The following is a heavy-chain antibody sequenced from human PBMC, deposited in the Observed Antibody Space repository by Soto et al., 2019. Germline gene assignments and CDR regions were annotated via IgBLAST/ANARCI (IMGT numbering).Heavy chain of an antibody. CDR1: GFTFSTYG. Sequence: PGGSLRLSCAASGFTFSTYGMHWVRQAPGKGLEWVASINQDGSEEYYVDSVKGRFTISRDNGKNSLYLQMNSLRGEDTAVYYCARGAFGIWGQGTMVTVSS. V-gene: IGHV3-7*01. CDR2: INQDGSEE. CDR3: ARGAFGI. J-gene: IGHJ3*02.